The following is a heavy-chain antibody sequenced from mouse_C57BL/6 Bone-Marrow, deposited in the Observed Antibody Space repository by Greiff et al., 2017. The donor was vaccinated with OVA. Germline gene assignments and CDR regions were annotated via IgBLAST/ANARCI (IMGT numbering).Heavy chain of an antibody. Sequence: DVHLVESGGDLVKPGGSLKLSCAASGFTFSSYGMSWVRQTPDKRLEWVATISSGGSYTYYPDSVKGRFTISRDNAKNTLYLQMSSLKSEDTAMYYCARHRGTTGGFDVWGTGTTVTVSS. CDR2: ISSGGSYT. CDR1: GFTFSSYG. J-gene: IGHJ1*03. D-gene: IGHD1-1*01. CDR3: ARHRGTTGGFDV. V-gene: IGHV5-6*01.